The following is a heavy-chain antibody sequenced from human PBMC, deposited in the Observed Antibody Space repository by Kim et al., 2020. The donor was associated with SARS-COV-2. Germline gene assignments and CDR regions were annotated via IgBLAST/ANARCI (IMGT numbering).Heavy chain of an antibody. CDR2: STDGSGI. Sequence: STDGSGIYYPDSVKGRFTVSRDNSKNTLYLQMNSLRGDDTAMYYCARETLDWGQGTLVTVSS. V-gene: IGHV3-30*14. CDR3: ARETLD. J-gene: IGHJ4*02.